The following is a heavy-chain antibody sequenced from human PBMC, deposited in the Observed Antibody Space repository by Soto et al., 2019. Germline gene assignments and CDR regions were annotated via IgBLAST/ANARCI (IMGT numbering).Heavy chain of an antibody. D-gene: IGHD3-9*01. Sequence: QVQLQESGPGLVKPSETLSLTCTVSGGFISSDYWIWIRQPPGKGLEWIGYIYYSGSTNYNPSLKRRVTISLDTSKKHFSLKLSSVTAADTAVYYCARDILTGRMGMDVWGQGTTVTVSS. V-gene: IGHV4-59*01. J-gene: IGHJ6*02. CDR3: ARDILTGRMGMDV. CDR1: GGFISSDY. CDR2: IYYSGST.